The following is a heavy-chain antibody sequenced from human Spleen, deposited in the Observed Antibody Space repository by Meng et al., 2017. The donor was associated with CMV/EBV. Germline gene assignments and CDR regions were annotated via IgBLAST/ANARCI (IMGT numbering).Heavy chain of an antibody. Sequence: GESLKISCAASGFTFNTYSMNWVRQAPGKGLEWVSFISSSSRYIYYADSVKGRFTISRDNAKNSLYLQMNSLRAEDTAVYYCARELGGYSHGKNSGYHRYGMDVWGQGTTVTVSS. V-gene: IGHV3-21*01. J-gene: IGHJ6*02. CDR1: GFTFNTYS. CDR2: ISSSSRYI. D-gene: IGHD5-18*01. CDR3: ARELGGYSHGKNSGYHRYGMDV.